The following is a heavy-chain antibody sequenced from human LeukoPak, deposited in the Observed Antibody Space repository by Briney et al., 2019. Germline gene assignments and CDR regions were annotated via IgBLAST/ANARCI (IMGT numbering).Heavy chain of an antibody. J-gene: IGHJ4*02. CDR1: PGSFSAHY. Sequence: SETLSRTCAVYPGSFSAHYWSWIREPPGKGLEWIGEINHSGGTNYNPSLKSRVTISLDTSKNQFSLKLSSVTAADTAVYYCARGLKLTVTNVLEFDYWGQGTLVTVSS. D-gene: IGHD4-17*01. CDR3: ARGLKLTVTNVLEFDY. CDR2: INHSGGT. V-gene: IGHV4-34*01.